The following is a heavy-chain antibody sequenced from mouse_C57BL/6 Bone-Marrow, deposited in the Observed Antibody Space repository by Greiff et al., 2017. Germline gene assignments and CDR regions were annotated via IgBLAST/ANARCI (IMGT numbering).Heavy chain of an antibody. D-gene: IGHD1-1*01. CDR1: GYTFTSYG. J-gene: IGHJ2*01. CDR2: IYPRSGNT. Sequence: VKVVESGAELARPGASVKLSCKASGYTFTSYGISWVKQRTGQGLEWIGEIYPRSGNTYYNEKFKGKATLTADKSSSTAYMELRSLTSEDSAVYCCAREGYYGSSYDYWGQGTTLTVSS. CDR3: AREGYYGSSYDY. V-gene: IGHV1-81*01.